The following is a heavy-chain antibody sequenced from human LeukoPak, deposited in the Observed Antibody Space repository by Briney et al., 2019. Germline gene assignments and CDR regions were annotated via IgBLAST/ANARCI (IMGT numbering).Heavy chain of an antibody. Sequence: GGSLRLSCAASGFTFSSYEMNWVRQAPGKGLEWVSYISSSSSYTNYADSVKGRFTISRDNAKNSLYLQMNSLRAEDTAVYYCARDNGYCSSTSCYHDAFDIWGQGTMVTVSS. CDR1: GFTFSSYE. CDR3: ARDNGYCSSTSCYHDAFDI. V-gene: IGHV3-21*05. CDR2: ISSSSSYT. D-gene: IGHD2-2*01. J-gene: IGHJ3*02.